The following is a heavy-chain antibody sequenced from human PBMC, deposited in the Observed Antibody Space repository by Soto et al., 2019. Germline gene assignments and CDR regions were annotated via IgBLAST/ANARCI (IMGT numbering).Heavy chain of an antibody. CDR1: GFIFSSYV. CDR3: TIGDRPPYYYDISGYYHVDY. V-gene: IGHV3-64*04. J-gene: IGHJ4*02. CDR2: ISTHGDTT. D-gene: IGHD3-22*01. Sequence: GGSLRLSCSASGFIFSSYVMHWVRQALGKGLEYVSAISTHGDTTYYSDTVKGRFTISRDNSMNTLYLQMNSLKTEDTAVYYCTIGDRPPYYYDISGYYHVDYWGQGPLDT.